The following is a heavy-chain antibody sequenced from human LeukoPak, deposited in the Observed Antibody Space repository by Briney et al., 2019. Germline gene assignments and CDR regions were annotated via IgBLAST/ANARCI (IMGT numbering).Heavy chain of an antibody. CDR2: MNQSGST. V-gene: IGHV4-34*01. J-gene: IGHJ4*02. Sequence: SETLSLTCAVYGESFSGYYWSWIRQSPGKGLEWIGEMNQSGSTNLNPSLKSRVTISVDTSKNQFSLKVSSVTAADTAIYYCARGLTGSRRHFDYWGQGTLVTVSS. D-gene: IGHD3-10*01. CDR1: GESFSGYY. CDR3: ARGLTGSRRHFDY.